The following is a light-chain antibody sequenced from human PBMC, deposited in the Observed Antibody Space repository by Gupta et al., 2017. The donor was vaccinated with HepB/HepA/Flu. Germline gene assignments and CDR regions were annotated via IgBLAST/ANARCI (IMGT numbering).Light chain of an antibody. J-gene: IGKJ1*01. V-gene: IGKV3-15*01. Sequence: EIVMTQSPATLSVSPGERATLSCRASQSVSSSLAWYQQKPGQAPRLLINGASTRATGIPARFSGSGSGTEFTLTISSLQSEDFAVYYCQQYINWPPRTFGQGTKVEVK. CDR2: GAS. CDR3: QQYINWPPRT. CDR1: QSVSSS.